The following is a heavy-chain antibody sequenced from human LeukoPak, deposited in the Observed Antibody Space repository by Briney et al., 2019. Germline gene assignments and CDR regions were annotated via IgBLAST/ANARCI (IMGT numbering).Heavy chain of an antibody. D-gene: IGHD6-13*01. CDR3: AKETRHGAAAGAGYFDY. CDR1: GFTFDDYA. J-gene: IGHJ4*02. V-gene: IGHV3-9*03. CDR2: ISWNSGSI. Sequence: QSGGSLRLSCAASGFTFDDYAMHWVRQAPGKGLEWVSGISWNSGSIGYADSVKGRFTISRDNAKNSLYLQMNSLRAEDMALYYCAKETRHGAAAGAGYFDYWGQGTLVTVSS.